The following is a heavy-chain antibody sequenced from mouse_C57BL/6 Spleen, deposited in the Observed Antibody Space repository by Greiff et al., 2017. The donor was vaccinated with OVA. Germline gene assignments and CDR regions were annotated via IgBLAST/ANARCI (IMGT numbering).Heavy chain of an antibody. Sequence: QVQLQQSGAELVRPGASVTLSCKASGYTFTDYEMHWVKQTPVHGLEWIGAIDPETGGTAYNQKFKGKAILTADKSSSTAYMELRSLTSEDSAVYYCTRGGTTVDWYFDVWGTGTTVTVSS. CDR2: IDPETGGT. J-gene: IGHJ1*03. D-gene: IGHD1-1*01. CDR3: TRGGTTVDWYFDV. CDR1: GYTFTDYE. V-gene: IGHV1-15*01.